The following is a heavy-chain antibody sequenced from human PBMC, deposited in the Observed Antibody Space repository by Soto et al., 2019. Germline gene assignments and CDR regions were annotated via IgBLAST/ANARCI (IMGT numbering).Heavy chain of an antibody. CDR1: GYSFTSYW. CDR3: ARHQVGATTTYYYYYGMDV. CDR2: IYPGDSDT. J-gene: IGHJ6*02. V-gene: IGHV5-51*01. Sequence: LGESLKISCQGSGYSFTSYWIGWVRQMPGKGLEWMGIIYPGDSDTRYSPSFQGQVTISADKSISTAYLQWSSLKASDTAMYYCARHQVGATTTYYYYYGMDVWGQGTTVTVSS. D-gene: IGHD1-26*01.